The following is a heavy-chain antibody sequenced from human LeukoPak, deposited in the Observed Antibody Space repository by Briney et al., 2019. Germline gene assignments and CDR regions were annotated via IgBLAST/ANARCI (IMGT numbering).Heavy chain of an antibody. D-gene: IGHD3-10*01. Sequence: SETLSLTSAVSGGSISSSNWWSWVRQPPGKGLEWIGEIYHSGSTNYNPSLKSRVTISVDKSKNQFSLKLSSVTAADTAVYYCAREGLWFGELGFDYWGQGTLVTVSS. J-gene: IGHJ4*02. CDR1: GGSISSSNW. CDR3: AREGLWFGELGFDY. CDR2: IYHSGST. V-gene: IGHV4-4*02.